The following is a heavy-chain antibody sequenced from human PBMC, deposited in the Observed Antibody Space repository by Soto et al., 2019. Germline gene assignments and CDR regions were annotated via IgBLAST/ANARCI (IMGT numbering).Heavy chain of an antibody. J-gene: IGHJ6*02. D-gene: IGHD2-2*03. CDR3: ARLNGYCVSTHCHGYYGMDV. CDR2: IYSTGPT. V-gene: IGHV4-39*01. CDR1: GGSITTIDYY. Sequence: PSETLFLTCTVSGGSITTIDYYWTWIRQLPGEGLDWIATIYSTGPTYYNPSLRSRITISVDTSKNEFSLRLSSVTAADTAVYYCARLNGYCVSTHCHGYYGMDVWGQGTTVTVSS.